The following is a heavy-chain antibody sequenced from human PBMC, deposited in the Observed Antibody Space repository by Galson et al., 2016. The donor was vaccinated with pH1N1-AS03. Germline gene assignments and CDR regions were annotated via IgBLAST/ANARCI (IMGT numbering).Heavy chain of an antibody. J-gene: IGHJ4*01. V-gene: IGHV4-38-2*01. CDR2: IYHSGSI. CDR3: ARVGKYFDFWSGYSDFDY. D-gene: IGHD3-3*01. CDR1: GYSISSGYY. Sequence: ETLSLTCAVSGYSISSGYYWGWIRQPPGKGLEWIGSIYHSGSIYYNPSLMSRVTISVDTSKNRFSLKVTSVTAADTAVYYCARVGKYFDFWSGYSDFDYWGHGTLVTVSS.